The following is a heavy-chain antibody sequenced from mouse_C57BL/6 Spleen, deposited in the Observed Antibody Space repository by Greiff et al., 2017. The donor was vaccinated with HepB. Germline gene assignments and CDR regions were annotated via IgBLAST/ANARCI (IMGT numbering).Heavy chain of an antibody. CDR2: ISYDGSN. Sequence: EVKLVESGPGLVKPSQSLSLTCSVTGYSITSGYYWNWIRQFPGNKLEWMGYISYDGSNNYNPSLKNRISITLDTSKNQFFLKLDSVTTEGTATYYCARDLAYWGQGTLVTVSA. J-gene: IGHJ3*01. CDR1: GYSITSGYY. CDR3: ARDLAY. V-gene: IGHV3-6*01.